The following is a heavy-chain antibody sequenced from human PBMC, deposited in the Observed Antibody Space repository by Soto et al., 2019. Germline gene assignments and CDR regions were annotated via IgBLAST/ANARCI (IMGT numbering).Heavy chain of an antibody. J-gene: IGHJ5*02. D-gene: IGHD6-19*01. CDR2: IHSSGST. V-gene: IGHV4-4*02. CDR1: GGSVNNDKW. Sequence: QVQLQESGPGLVKPSGTLSLTCAVSGGSVNNDKWWSWVRQPPGKGLEWVGEIHSSGSTNYNPSLKSRATILVDKPKNQFSVKLTSVTAADTAVFFCAGQWLAGYGACDPWGQGNLVTVSS. CDR3: AGQWLAGYGACDP.